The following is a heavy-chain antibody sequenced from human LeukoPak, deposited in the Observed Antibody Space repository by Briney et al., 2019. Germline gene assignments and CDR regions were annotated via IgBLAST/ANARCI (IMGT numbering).Heavy chain of an antibody. V-gene: IGHV1-69*06. D-gene: IGHD3-10*01. CDR3: ARVDGSEKTMDY. CDR2: IIPIFGTA. J-gene: IGHJ4*02. Sequence: VASVKVSCKASGGTFSSYAISWVRQAPGQGLEWMGGIIPIFGTANYAHKFQGRVTITADKSTSTAYMELSSLRSEDTAVYYCARVDGSEKTMDYWGQGNLVTVSS. CDR1: GGTFSSYA.